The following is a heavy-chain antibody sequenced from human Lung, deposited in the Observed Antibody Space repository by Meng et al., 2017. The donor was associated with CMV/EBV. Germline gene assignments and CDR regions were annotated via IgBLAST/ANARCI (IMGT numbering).Heavy chain of an antibody. Sequence: GGSXRLSCAASGFTFSSYAMHWVRQAPGKGLEWVAVISYDGSNKYYADSVKGRFTISRDNSKNTLYLQMNSLRAEDTAVYYCAREGYSYGFGGLFDYWGQGTXVTVSS. CDR1: GFTFSSYA. CDR2: ISYDGSNK. CDR3: AREGYSYGFGGLFDY. V-gene: IGHV3-30*04. D-gene: IGHD5-18*01. J-gene: IGHJ4*02.